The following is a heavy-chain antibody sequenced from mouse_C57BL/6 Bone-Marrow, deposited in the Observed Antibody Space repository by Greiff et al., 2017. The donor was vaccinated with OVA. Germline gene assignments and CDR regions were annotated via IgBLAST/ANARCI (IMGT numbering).Heavy chain of an antibody. CDR1: GFTFSSYA. J-gene: IGHJ4*01. Sequence: EVKLMESGGGLVKPGGSLKLSCAASGFTFSSYAMSWVRQTPEKRLEWVATISDGGSYTYYPDNVKGRFTISRDTAKNNLYLQMSHLKSEDTAMYYCARDDYYAMDYWGQGTSVTVSS. CDR3: ARDDYYAMDY. V-gene: IGHV5-4*01. CDR2: ISDGGSYT.